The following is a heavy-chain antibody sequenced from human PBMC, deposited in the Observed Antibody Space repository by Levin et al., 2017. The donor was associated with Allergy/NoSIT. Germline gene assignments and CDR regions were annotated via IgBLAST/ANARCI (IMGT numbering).Heavy chain of an antibody. Sequence: KTSETLSLTCTVSGGSISSYYWSWIRQPPGKGLEWIGYIYYSGSTNYNPSLKSRVTISVDTSKNQFSLKLSSVTAADTAVYYCARVKWELRAAFDIWGQGTMVTVSS. V-gene: IGHV4-59*01. D-gene: IGHD1-26*01. CDR2: IYYSGST. J-gene: IGHJ3*02. CDR3: ARVKWELRAAFDI. CDR1: GGSISSYY.